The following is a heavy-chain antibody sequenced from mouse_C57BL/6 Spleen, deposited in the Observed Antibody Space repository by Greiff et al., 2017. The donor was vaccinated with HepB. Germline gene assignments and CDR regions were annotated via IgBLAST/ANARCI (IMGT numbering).Heavy chain of an antibody. CDR2: INPNNGGT. CDR3: ARGGNWVYYYAMDY. D-gene: IGHD4-1*01. J-gene: IGHJ4*01. CDR1: GYTFTDYY. Sequence: VQLQQSGPELVKPGASVKISCKASGYTFTDYYMNWVKQSHGKSLEWIGDINPNNGGTSYNQKFKGKATLTVDKSSSTAYMELRSLTSEDSAVYYCARGGNWVYYYAMDYWGQGTSVTVSS. V-gene: IGHV1-26*01.